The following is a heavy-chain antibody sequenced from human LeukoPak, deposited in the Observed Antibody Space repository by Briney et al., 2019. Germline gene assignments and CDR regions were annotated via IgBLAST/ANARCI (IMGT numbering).Heavy chain of an antibody. CDR1: GGSISSYY. V-gene: IGHV4-59*01. CDR3: ARIREGIYFDY. D-gene: IGHD4-17*01. J-gene: IGHJ4*02. Sequence: SETLSLTCTVSGGSISSYYWSWIRQPPGKGLEWIGYVYYGASTNYSPSLKSRVTISVDTSKNQFSLKLTSVTAADTAVYYCARIREGIYFDYWGQGTLVTVSS. CDR2: VYYGAST.